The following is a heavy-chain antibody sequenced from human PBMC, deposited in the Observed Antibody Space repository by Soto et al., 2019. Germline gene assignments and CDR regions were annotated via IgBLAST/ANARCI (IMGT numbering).Heavy chain of an antibody. V-gene: IGHV3-30-3*01. CDR3: ARGLPLNPNYYYYYGMDV. CDR1: GFTFSSYA. CDR2: ISYDGSNK. J-gene: IGHJ6*02. Sequence: PGGSLRLSCAASGFTFSSYAMHWVRQAPGRGLEWVAVISYDGSNKYYADSVKGRFTISRDNSKNTLYLQMNSLRAEDTAVYYCARGLPLNPNYYYYYGMDVWGQGTTVTVSS.